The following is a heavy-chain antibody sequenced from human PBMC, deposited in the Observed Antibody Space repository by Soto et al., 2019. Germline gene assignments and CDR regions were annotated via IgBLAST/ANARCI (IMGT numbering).Heavy chain of an antibody. V-gene: IGHV3-23*01. Sequence: EVQLLESGGGLVQPGGSLRLSCADSGFSFSTYAMSWVRQAPGKGLEWVSGISAGGGNTYYADSVRGRFTISRDNSKNTVDLQIRSLRAEDTALYYCAKHSEYQLLSWLDPWGLGTLVTVSS. CDR3: AKHSEYQLLSWLDP. D-gene: IGHD2-2*01. CDR1: GFSFSTYA. CDR2: ISAGGGNT. J-gene: IGHJ5*02.